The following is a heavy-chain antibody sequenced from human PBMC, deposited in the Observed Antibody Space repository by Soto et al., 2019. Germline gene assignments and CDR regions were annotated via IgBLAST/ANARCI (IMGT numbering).Heavy chain of an antibody. J-gene: IGHJ6*03. CDR1: GYTFTSYG. V-gene: IGHV1-18*01. D-gene: IGHD3-10*01. Sequence: ASVKVSCKASGYTFTSYGISWVRQAPGQGLEWMGWNSAYNGNTNYAQKLQGRVTMTTDTSTSTAYMELRSLRSDDTAVYYCARGDPLFGELFFYDMEDWGKVTTFTVPS. CDR3: ARGDPLFGELFFYDMED. CDR2: NSAYNGNT.